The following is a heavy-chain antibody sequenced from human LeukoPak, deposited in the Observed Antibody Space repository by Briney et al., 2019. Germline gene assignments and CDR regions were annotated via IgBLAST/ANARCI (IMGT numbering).Heavy chain of an antibody. CDR2: ISSGGSTI. D-gene: IGHD4-17*01. V-gene: IGHV3-48*03. J-gene: IGHJ3*01. CDR1: GFTFSSHE. Sequence: GGSLRLSCAASGFTFSSHEMNWVRQPPGKGLEWVSYISSGGSTIYYADSVKGRFTISRDNAKNSLYLQMNSLRAEDTAVYYCARAPAYGDYVNAFDVWGQGTMVTVSS. CDR3: ARAPAYGDYVNAFDV.